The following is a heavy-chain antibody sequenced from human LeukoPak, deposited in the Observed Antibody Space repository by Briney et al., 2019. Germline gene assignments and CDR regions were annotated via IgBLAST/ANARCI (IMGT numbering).Heavy chain of an antibody. CDR3: ARDRAALLSRPAFDY. CDR2: IYYSGST. J-gene: IGHJ4*02. Sequence: NPSETLSLTCTVSGGSISSSSYYWGWIRQPPGKGLEWIGSIYYSGSTYYNPSLKSRVTISVDTSKNQFSLKLSSVTAADTAVYYCARDRAALLSRPAFDYWGQGTLVTVSS. V-gene: IGHV4-39*07. D-gene: IGHD6-6*01. CDR1: GGSISSSSYY.